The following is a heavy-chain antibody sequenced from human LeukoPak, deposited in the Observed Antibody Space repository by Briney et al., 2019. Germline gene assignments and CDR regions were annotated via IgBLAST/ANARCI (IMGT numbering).Heavy chain of an antibody. CDR1: GGSFSGYY. J-gene: IGHJ4*02. Sequence: SETLSLTCAVYGGSFSGYYWSWIRQPPGKGLEWIGEINHSGSTNYNPSLKSRVTISVDTSKNQFPLKLSSVTAADTAVYYCARGPGVVVPAASVGDDYWGQGTLVTVSS. CDR2: INHSGST. CDR3: ARGPGVVVPAASVGDDY. D-gene: IGHD2-2*01. V-gene: IGHV4-34*01.